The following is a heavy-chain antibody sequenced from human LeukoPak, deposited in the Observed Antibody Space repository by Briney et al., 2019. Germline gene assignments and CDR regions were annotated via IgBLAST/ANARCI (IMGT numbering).Heavy chain of an antibody. V-gene: IGHV4-59*08. D-gene: IGHD4-17*01. CDR2: LYYSGST. Sequence: PSETLSLTCNVSGDSMRSYYWNWIRQTPGKGLEWIGHLYYSGSTSTTYNPSLTSRVTISVDTSKNQFSLKLSSVTAADTAVYYCARQGFSPPYGDCDPYYFDYWGQGTLVTVSS. CDR1: GDSMRSYY. J-gene: IGHJ4*02. CDR3: ARQGFSPPYGDCDPYYFDY.